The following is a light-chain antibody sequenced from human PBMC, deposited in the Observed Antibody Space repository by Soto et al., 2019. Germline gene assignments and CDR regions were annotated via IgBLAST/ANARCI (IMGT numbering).Light chain of an antibody. Sequence: QSVLTQPPSVSGAPGQRVTISCTGSSSHIGAGYDVHWYQQLPGTAPKLLIYGNSNRPSGVPDRFSGSKSGTSASLAITGLQAEDEADYYCQSYDSSLSAHVFGTGTKGHRP. CDR3: QSYDSSLSAHV. CDR1: SSHIGAGYD. J-gene: IGLJ1*01. V-gene: IGLV1-40*01. CDR2: GNS.